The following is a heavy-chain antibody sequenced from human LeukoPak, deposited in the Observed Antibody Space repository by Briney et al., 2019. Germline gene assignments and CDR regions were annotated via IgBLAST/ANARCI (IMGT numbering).Heavy chain of an antibody. CDR2: IYTSGST. J-gene: IGHJ6*03. Sequence: MASETLSLXCTVSGGSISSGSYYWSWIRQPAGKGLEWIGRIYTSGSTNYNPSLKSRVTISVDTSKNQFSLKLSSVTAADTAVYYCARVTSSGYYPYYYYYMDVWGKGTTVTVSS. CDR3: ARVTSSGYYPYYYYYMDV. V-gene: IGHV4-61*02. D-gene: IGHD3-22*01. CDR1: GGSISSGSYY.